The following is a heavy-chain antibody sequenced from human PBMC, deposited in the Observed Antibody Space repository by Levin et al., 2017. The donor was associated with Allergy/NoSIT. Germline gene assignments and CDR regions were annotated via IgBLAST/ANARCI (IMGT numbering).Heavy chain of an antibody. V-gene: IGHV3-23*01. Sequence: GGSLRLSCAASGFTFSTYAMGWVRQAPGKGLEWVAVMSGSDGGTYYADCVKGRFTISRDNSKNTLSLQMNSLRADDTALYYCAKGGAQFQHVAKNWFDTWGQGTLVTVSS. CDR2: MSGSDGGT. CDR3: AKGGAQFQHVAKNWFDT. D-gene: IGHD2/OR15-2a*01. CDR1: GFTFSTYA. J-gene: IGHJ5*02.